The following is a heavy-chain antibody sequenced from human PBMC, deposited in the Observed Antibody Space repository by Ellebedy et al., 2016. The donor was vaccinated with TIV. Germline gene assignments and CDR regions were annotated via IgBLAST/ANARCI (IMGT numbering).Heavy chain of an antibody. CDR2: FDPEDGET. CDR3: ATDGRRITMIVVVRGLDAFDI. J-gene: IGHJ3*02. V-gene: IGHV1-24*01. D-gene: IGHD3-22*01. CDR1: GYTLKELS. Sequence: ASVKVSCXVSGYTLKELSMHWVRQAPGKGLEWMGGFDPEDGETIYAQNFQGRVTMTEDTSTDTAYMELSTLRSEDTAVYYCATDGRRITMIVVVRGLDAFDIWGQGTMVTVSS.